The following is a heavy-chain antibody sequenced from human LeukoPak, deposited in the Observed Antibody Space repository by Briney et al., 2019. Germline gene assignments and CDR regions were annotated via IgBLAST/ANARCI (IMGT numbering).Heavy chain of an antibody. CDR1: GFTFSSYS. D-gene: IGHD3-10*01. J-gene: IGHJ4*02. V-gene: IGHV3-21*01. CDR2: ISSSSSYI. CDR3: ARSGLRVFDY. Sequence: GGSLRLSCAGSGFTFSSYSMNWVRQAPGKGLEWVSSISSSSSYIYYADSVKGRFTISRDNAKNSLYLQMNSLRAEDTAVYYCARSGLRVFDYWGQGTLVTVSS.